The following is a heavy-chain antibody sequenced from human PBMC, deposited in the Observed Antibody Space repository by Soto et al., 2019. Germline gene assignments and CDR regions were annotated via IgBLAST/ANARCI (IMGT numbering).Heavy chain of an antibody. J-gene: IGHJ4*02. D-gene: IGHD2-2*01. CDR2: IIPILGIA. CDR3: ASRVGGYCSSTSCYDQVDY. CDR1: GGTFSSYT. V-gene: IGHV1-69*02. Sequence: SVKVSCKASGGTFSSYTISWVRQAPGQGLEWMGRIIPILGIANYAQKFQGRVTITADKSTSTAYMELSSLRSEDTAVYYCASRVGGYCSSTSCYDQVDYWGQGTLVTVSS.